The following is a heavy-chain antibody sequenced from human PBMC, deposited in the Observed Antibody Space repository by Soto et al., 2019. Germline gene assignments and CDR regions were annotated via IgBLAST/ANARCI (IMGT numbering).Heavy chain of an antibody. Sequence: PGGSLRLSCAASTFTFSSYSMNWVRQAPGKGLERIAYISSTTTTIYYADSVKGRFTISRDNAQNSLYLQMNSLRDEDTAMYYCARDRYEFWSGYISTDAFDMWGEGTLVTVS. V-gene: IGHV3-48*02. CDR1: TFTFSSYS. D-gene: IGHD3-3*01. J-gene: IGHJ3*02. CDR2: ISSTTTTI. CDR3: ARDRYEFWSGYISTDAFDM.